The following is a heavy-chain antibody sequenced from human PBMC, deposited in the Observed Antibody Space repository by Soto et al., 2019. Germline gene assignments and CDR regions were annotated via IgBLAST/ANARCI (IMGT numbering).Heavy chain of an antibody. V-gene: IGHV3-15*01. J-gene: IGHJ4*02. CDR1: GISFTTAW. Sequence: XGSLRLSCVGSGISFTTAWMNWVRQAPGKGLDWVGRIKSKTDGETVDYAAPVRGRFIISRDDSKNTVYLSVSGLKTEDTAIYYCATQQFFDASGFSFDQWGQGNLVTVSS. CDR3: ATQQFFDASGFSFDQ. CDR2: IKSKTDGETV. D-gene: IGHD3-22*01.